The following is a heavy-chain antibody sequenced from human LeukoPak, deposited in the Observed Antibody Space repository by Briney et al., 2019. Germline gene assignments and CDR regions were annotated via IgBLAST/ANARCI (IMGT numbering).Heavy chain of an antibody. CDR2: INHSGST. J-gene: IGHJ5*01. CDR1: GGSFSGYY. CDR3: ARHPTGYPNWFDS. D-gene: IGHD3-9*01. V-gene: IGHV4-34*01. Sequence: SETLSLTCAVYGGSFSGYYWSWIRQPPGKGLEWSGEINHSGSTNSNPSLKCRVTISVDTSKNQFSLKLSSVTAADTAVYYCARHPTGYPNWFDSWGQGTLVIVSS.